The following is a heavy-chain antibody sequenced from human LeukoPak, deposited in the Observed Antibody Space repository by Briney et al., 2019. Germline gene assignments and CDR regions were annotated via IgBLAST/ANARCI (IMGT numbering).Heavy chain of an antibody. V-gene: IGHV4-39*07. Sequence: SETLSLTCTVSGGSISSYYWGWIRQPPGKGLEWIGSIYYSGSTYYNPSLKSRVTISVDTSKNQFSLKLSSVTAADTAMYYCARQLGGYELLPSPRKEGYYFDYWGQGTLVTVSS. CDR2: IYYSGST. CDR3: ARQLGGYELLPSPRKEGYYFDY. J-gene: IGHJ4*02. CDR1: GGSISSYY. D-gene: IGHD5-12*01.